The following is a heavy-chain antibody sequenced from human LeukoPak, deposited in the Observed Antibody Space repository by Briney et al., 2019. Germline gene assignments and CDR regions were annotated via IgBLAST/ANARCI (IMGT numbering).Heavy chain of an antibody. V-gene: IGHV1-69*05. CDR1: GGTFSSYA. CDR2: IITIFGRA. Sequence: SVKVSCKASGGTFSSYAISWVRQAPGQGLEWMGKIITIFGRANYAQKFQGRVTITTDESMSTAYMELSSLRSEDTAVYYCARQKSYYDSSELYFDYWGQGTLVTVSS. D-gene: IGHD3-22*01. CDR3: ARQKSYYDSSELYFDY. J-gene: IGHJ4*02.